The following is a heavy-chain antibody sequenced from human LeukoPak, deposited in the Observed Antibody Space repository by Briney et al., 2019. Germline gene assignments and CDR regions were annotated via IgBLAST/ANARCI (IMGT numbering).Heavy chain of an antibody. CDR2: ISDYGHTK. CDR1: GFTLSPYA. CDR3: ARKDVEGSWFDP. D-gene: IGHD2-15*01. Sequence: GGPLRLPCTASGFTLSPYAMNWVRQAPGKGRAGIAVISDYGHTKYNADSVKGRFTISRDNAKNSVFLQMNSLRAEDTAVYYCARKDVEGSWFDPWGQGALVTVTS. J-gene: IGHJ5*02. V-gene: IGHV3-48*04.